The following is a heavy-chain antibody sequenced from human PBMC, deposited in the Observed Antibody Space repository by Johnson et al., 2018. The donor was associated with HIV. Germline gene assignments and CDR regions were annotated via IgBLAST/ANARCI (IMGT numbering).Heavy chain of an antibody. D-gene: IGHD2-21*02. Sequence: QMQLVESGGGVVQPGGSLRLSCAASGFTFSSYGMHWVRQAPGKGLEWVTFIRHDGSNKYYADSVKGRFTISRDNSKNTLYLQMSSLRAEDTAVYYCAKDLVVTAPGAFDIWGQGTMVTVSS. CDR3: AKDLVVTAPGAFDI. CDR2: IRHDGSNK. CDR1: GFTFSSYG. V-gene: IGHV3-30*02. J-gene: IGHJ3*02.